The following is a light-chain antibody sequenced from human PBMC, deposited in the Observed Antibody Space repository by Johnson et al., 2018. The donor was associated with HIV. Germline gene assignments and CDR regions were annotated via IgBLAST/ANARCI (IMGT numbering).Light chain of an antibody. CDR1: SSNIGNNY. CDR3: GTWDSSLSAFYV. Sequence: QSVLSQPPSVSAAPGQKVTISCSGSSSNIGNNYVSWYQQLPGTAPKLLIYENNKRPSGIPDRFSGSKSGTSATLGIPGLPTGDEADYYCGTWDSSLSAFYVFGTGTKVTVL. CDR2: ENN. V-gene: IGLV1-51*02. J-gene: IGLJ1*01.